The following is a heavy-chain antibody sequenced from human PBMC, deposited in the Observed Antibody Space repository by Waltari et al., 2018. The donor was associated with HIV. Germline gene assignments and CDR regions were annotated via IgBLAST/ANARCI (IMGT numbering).Heavy chain of an antibody. Sequence: EVQLVQSGGGLIQPGGSLRLSCAASGLHVSSNYMSWVRQAPGQGLEWVSVIYSGGSTFYADSVQGRFTISRDNAKNTLFLQLNSLRAEDTAVYYCARDRGDSFFPYWGQGTLVTVSS. J-gene: IGHJ4*02. CDR1: GLHVSSNY. V-gene: IGHV3-53*01. D-gene: IGHD5-18*01. CDR3: ARDRGDSFFPY. CDR2: IYSGGST.